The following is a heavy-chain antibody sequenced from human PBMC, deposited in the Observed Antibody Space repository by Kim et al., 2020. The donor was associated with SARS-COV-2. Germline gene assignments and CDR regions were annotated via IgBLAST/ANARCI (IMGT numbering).Heavy chain of an antibody. Sequence: SETLSLTCTVSGGSISSYYWSWIRQPPGKGLEWIGYIYYSGSTNYNPSLKSRVTISVDTSKNQFSLKLSSVTAADTAVYYCARVTRTQQLVRYYFDYWGQGTLVTVSS. CDR1: GGSISSYY. V-gene: IGHV4-59*01. J-gene: IGHJ4*02. CDR3: ARVTRTQQLVRYYFDY. CDR2: IYYSGST. D-gene: IGHD6-13*01.